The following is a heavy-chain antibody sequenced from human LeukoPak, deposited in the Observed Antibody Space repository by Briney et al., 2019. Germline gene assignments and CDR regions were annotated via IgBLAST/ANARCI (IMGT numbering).Heavy chain of an antibody. Sequence: GGSLRLSCAASGFTFSSYSMNWVRQAPGKGLEWVSSISSSSSYIYYADSVKGRFTISRDNAKNSLYLQMNSLRAEDTAVYYCARDQFPGGHDASFDYWGQGTLVTVSS. J-gene: IGHJ4*02. CDR2: ISSSSSYI. CDR1: GFTFSSYS. CDR3: ARDQFPGGHDASFDY. D-gene: IGHD5-12*01. V-gene: IGHV3-21*01.